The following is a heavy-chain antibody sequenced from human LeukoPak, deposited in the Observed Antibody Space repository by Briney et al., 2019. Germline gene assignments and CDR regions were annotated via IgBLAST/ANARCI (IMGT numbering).Heavy chain of an antibody. CDR3: ARHPGTKNYYFDY. J-gene: IGHJ4*02. D-gene: IGHD3-10*01. CDR2: IYMSRST. V-gene: IGHV4-61*02. CDR1: GGSIRSGTDY. Sequence: SETLSLTCTVSGGSIRSGTDYWSWIRQPAGKGLEWIGRIYMSRSTDYNPSFKSRVTMSVDTSKNQVSLKLRSVTAADTAVYYCARHPGTKNYYFDYWGQGTLVTVSS.